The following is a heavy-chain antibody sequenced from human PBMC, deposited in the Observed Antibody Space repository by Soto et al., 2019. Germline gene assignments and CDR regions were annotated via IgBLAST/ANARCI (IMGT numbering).Heavy chain of an antibody. CDR2: MNEDGSER. CDR1: GFIFSSYW. J-gene: IGHJ4*02. Sequence: EVQLVESGGGLVQPGGSLRLSCSASGFIFSSYWMSWLRQAPGKGLEWVASMNEDGSERYYVDSVKGRFRISRANANNSLYLQLNSLRAEDTAVYYCARATGADKEDYWGQGTLVTVSS. V-gene: IGHV3-7*04. D-gene: IGHD3-10*01. CDR3: ARATGADKEDY.